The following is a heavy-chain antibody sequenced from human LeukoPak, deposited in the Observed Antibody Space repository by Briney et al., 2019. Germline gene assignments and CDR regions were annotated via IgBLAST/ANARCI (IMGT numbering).Heavy chain of an antibody. CDR3: AKGRGTAVTSAANY. CDR2: ISGSGGST. Sequence: GGSLRLSCAASGFTFSSYAMSWVRQAPGKGLEWVSAISGSGGSTYYADSVKGRFTISRDNSKNTLSLQMNSLRAEDTAVYYCAKGRGTAVTSAANYWGQGTLVTVSS. J-gene: IGHJ4*02. D-gene: IGHD4-17*01. V-gene: IGHV3-23*01. CDR1: GFTFSSYA.